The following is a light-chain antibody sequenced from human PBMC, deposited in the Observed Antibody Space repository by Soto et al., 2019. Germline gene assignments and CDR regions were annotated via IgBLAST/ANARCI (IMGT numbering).Light chain of an antibody. CDR3: QQYDNLPPSLT. V-gene: IGKV1-33*01. CDR2: DAS. CDR1: QDISNY. J-gene: IGKJ4*01. Sequence: DIQMTQSPSSLSASVGDRVTITCQASQDISNYLNWYQQKPGKAPKLLIYDASNLETGVPSRFSGSGSGTAFTFTISSLQPEDIATYYCQQYDNLPPSLTFGGGTKVEIK.